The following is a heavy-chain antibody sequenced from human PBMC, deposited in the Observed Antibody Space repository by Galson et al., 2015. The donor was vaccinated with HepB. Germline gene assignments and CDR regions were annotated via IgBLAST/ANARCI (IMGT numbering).Heavy chain of an antibody. D-gene: IGHD3-9*01. CDR1: GFTFSSYS. CDR3: ARDGSFVSHDY. CDR2: ISSRSSYI. Sequence: SLRLSCAASGFTFSSYSMNWVRQAPGKGLEWVSSISSRSSYIYYADSGKGRLTISRDNAKNSLYLQMNSLRAEDTALYYCARDGSFVSHDYWGQGTLVTVSS. J-gene: IGHJ4*02. V-gene: IGHV3-21*01.